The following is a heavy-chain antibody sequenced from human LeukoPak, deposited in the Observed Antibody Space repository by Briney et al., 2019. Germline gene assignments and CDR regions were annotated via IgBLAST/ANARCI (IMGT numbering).Heavy chain of an antibody. V-gene: IGHV3-23*01. CDR2: ISGSGGST. D-gene: IGHD6-13*01. CDR3: AKDPDSSSYDY. CDR1: GFTFSSYA. Sequence: GGSLRLSCAASGFTFSSYAMSWVRQAPGKGLEWVSAISGSGGSTYYADSVKGRFPISTDNSKTTLYLQMNSLRAEDTAVYYCAKDPDSSSYDYWGQGTLVTVSS. J-gene: IGHJ4*02.